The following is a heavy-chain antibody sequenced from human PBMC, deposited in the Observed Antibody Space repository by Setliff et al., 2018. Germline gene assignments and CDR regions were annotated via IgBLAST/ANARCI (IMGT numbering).Heavy chain of an antibody. CDR1: GFSFTTYG. J-gene: IGHJ3*02. V-gene: IGHV1-18*01. Sequence: ASVKVSCKTSGFSFTTYGITWVRQAPGQGLEWMGWISAYNGNTDSAQTSQGRVTMSADTSTTTVYMELRSLRSDDTAVYYCARDRGGDDFVGAVGDSFDIWGQGTMVTVSS. D-gene: IGHD2-21*01. CDR2: ISAYNGNT. CDR3: ARDRGGDDFVGAVGDSFDI.